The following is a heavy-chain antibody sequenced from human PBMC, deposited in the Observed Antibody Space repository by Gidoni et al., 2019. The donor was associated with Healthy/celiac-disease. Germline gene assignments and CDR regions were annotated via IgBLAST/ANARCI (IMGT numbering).Heavy chain of an antibody. D-gene: IGHD3-22*01. V-gene: IGHV3-15*01. J-gene: IGHJ3*02. CDR3: TTRYYYDSSGYYPGNAFDI. CDR1: GFTFSNAW. Sequence: EVQLVESGGGLVKPGGSLRLSCAASGFTFSNAWMSWVRQAPGKGLEWVGRIKSKTDGGTTDYAAPVKGRFTISRDDSKNTLYLQMNSLKTEDTAVYYCTTRYYYDSSGYYPGNAFDIWGQGTMVTVSS. CDR2: IKSKTDGGTT.